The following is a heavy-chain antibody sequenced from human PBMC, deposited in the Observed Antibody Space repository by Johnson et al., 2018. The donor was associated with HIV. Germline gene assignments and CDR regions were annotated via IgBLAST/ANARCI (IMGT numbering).Heavy chain of an antibody. J-gene: IGHJ3*02. CDR1: GFTVSSNY. V-gene: IGHV3-66*01. CDR3: ARARRDLTTIAAAGTHHDAFDI. D-gene: IGHD6-13*01. Sequence: AQLVESGGGLVQPGGSLRLSCAASGFTVSSNYMSWVRQAPGKGLEWVSVIYSGGTTYYADSVKGRFTISRDNAKNSLYLQMNSLRAEDTALYYCARARRDLTTIAAAGTHHDAFDIWGQGTMVTVSS. CDR2: IYSGGTT.